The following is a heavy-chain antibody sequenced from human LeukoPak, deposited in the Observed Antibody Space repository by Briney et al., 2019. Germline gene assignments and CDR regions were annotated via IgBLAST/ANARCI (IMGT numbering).Heavy chain of an antibody. CDR2: ISTDGSDK. CDR3: AKGFSGWYSDH. Sequence: PGGSLRLSCAASGFTFNNFGMQWVRQAPGKGLEWVALISTDGSDKYYADPVKGRFTISRDNSKNTLYMQMNSLRAEDTAVYYCAKGFSGWYSDHWGQGTLVTVSS. J-gene: IGHJ4*02. V-gene: IGHV3-30*18. CDR1: GFTFNNFG. D-gene: IGHD6-19*01.